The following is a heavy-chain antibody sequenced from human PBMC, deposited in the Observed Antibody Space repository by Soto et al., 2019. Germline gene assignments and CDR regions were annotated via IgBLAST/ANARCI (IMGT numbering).Heavy chain of an antibody. CDR2: ITGSGSTT. CDR1: AFTFSSNA. Sequence: EVQLLESGGGLVQPGGSLRLSCAASAFTFSSNAMHWVRQAPGKGLEWVSGITGSGSTTFYADSVKGRFTISRDNSKNTLYLHMSSLRAEDTAIYYCAKDFTAYLSSWFHLWGQGTLVTVSS. V-gene: IGHV3-23*01. D-gene: IGHD6-13*01. J-gene: IGHJ5*02. CDR3: AKDFTAYLSSWFHL.